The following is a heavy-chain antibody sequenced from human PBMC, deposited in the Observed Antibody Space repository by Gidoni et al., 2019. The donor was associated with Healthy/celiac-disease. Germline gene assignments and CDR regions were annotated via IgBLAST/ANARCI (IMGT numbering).Heavy chain of an antibody. V-gene: IGHV3-11*06. CDR3: ARSDMVRGVIPPPPPYFDY. CDR1: GFTFSASS. Sequence: QVQLVESGGGLVKPGGSLRLSCAASGFTFSASSMRWIRQAPGKGLEWVSYIRRSSSHTNYADSVKGRFTIYRDNAKNSLYLQMNSLRAEDTAVYYCARSDMVRGVIPPPPPYFDYWGQGTLVTVSS. D-gene: IGHD3-10*01. CDR2: IRRSSSHT. J-gene: IGHJ4*02.